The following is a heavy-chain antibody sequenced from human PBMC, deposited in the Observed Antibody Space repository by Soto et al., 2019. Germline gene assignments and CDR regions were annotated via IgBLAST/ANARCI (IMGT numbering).Heavy chain of an antibody. CDR3: ARDMTTVTTPSGMDV. Sequence: PGGSLRVSCAASGFTFSSYGMHWVRQAPGKGLEWVAVIWYDGSNKYYADSVKGRFTISRDNSKNTLYLQMNSLRAEDTAVYYCARDMTTVTTPSGMDVWGQGTTVTVSS. J-gene: IGHJ6*02. D-gene: IGHD4-17*01. CDR1: GFTFSSYG. V-gene: IGHV3-33*01. CDR2: IWYDGSNK.